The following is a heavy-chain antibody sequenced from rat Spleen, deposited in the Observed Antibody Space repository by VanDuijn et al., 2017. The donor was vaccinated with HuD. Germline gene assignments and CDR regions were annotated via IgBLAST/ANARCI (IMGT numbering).Heavy chain of an antibody. V-gene: IGHV5-58*01. CDR1: GFTFNRCW. D-gene: IGHD4-3*01. J-gene: IGHJ2*01. CDR2: IDTDGSRT. CDR3: AVAGYGY. Sequence: EVQLVETGGGLVQPGRSLKLSYVASGFTFNRCWMYWVRQAPWKGLEWVSSIDTDGSRTYYPDSVRGRFTISRDNAENTAYLQMNSLWSEDTATYYCAVAGYGYWGQGVVVTVSS.